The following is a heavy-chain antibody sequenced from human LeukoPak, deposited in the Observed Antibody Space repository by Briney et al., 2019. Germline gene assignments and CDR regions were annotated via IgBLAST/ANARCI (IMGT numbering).Heavy chain of an antibody. J-gene: IGHJ6*02. CDR2: ISSSSSYI. Sequence: PGGALRLSCAASGFTFSSYSMNWVRQAPGKGLEWVSYISSSSSYIKYADSVKGRFTISRDNAKNSLYLQMNSLRGEDTAVCYCARPLYSNYEVYYYYGMDVWGQGTTVTVSS. CDR3: ARPLYSNYEVYYYYGMDV. CDR1: GFTFSSYS. V-gene: IGHV3-21*01. D-gene: IGHD4-11*01.